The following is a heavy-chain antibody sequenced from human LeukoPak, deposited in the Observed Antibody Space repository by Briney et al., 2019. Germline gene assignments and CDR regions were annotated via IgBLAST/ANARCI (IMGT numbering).Heavy chain of an antibody. D-gene: IGHD6-13*01. V-gene: IGHV4-39*01. CDR1: GGSISSSSYY. CDR2: IYYSGST. Sequence: PSETLSLTCTVSGGSISSSSYYWGWIRQPPGKGLEWIGSIYYSGSTYYNPSLKSRVTISVDTSKNQFSLKLSSVTAADTAVYYCASGIAAAGTGVDYWGQGTLVTVSS. J-gene: IGHJ4*02. CDR3: ASGIAAAGTGVDY.